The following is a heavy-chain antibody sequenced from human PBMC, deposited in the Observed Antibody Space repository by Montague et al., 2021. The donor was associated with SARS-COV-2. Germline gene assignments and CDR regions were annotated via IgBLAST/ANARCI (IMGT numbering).Heavy chain of an antibody. V-gene: IGHV3-33*01. D-gene: IGHD6-19*01. CDR3: ARDNAVAGSDPPTDY. CDR2: DGSNK. J-gene: IGHJ4*02. Sequence: DGSNKYYADSVKGRFTISRDNSKNTLYLQMNSLRAEDTAVYYCARDNAVAGSDPPTDYWGQGTLVTVSS.